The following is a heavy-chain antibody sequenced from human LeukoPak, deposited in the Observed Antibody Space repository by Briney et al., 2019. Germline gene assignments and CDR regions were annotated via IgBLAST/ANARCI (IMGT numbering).Heavy chain of an antibody. J-gene: IGHJ4*02. CDR3: TRHNYYGDGFDY. D-gene: IGHD3-10*01. CDR2: IRSKANSYAT. V-gene: IGHV3-73*01. Sequence: GGSLRLSCAASGFTFSGSAMLWVRQASGKGLEWVGRIRSKANSYATAYAASVKGRFTISRDDSKNTAYLQMNSLKTEDTAVYYCTRHNYYGDGFDYWGQGTLVTVSS. CDR1: GFTFSGSA.